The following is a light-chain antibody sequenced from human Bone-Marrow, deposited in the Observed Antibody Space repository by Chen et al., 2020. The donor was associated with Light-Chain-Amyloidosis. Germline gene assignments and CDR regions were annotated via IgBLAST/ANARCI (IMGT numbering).Light chain of an antibody. CDR3: SSYTSGSTFV. V-gene: IGLV2-14*01. CDR2: DVS. Sequence: QSALPQPASVSGPPGQSLTISCTGTSSDVASYNYVSWYQQHPGKAPRLIIYDVSNRPSGVSYRLSGSKSGNTASLTISGLQAEDEADYYCSSYTSGSTFVFGTGTKVTVL. CDR1: SSDVASYNY. J-gene: IGLJ1*01.